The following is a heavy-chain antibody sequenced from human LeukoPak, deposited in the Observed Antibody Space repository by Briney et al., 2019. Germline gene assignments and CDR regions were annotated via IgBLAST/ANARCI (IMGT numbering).Heavy chain of an antibody. CDR1: GFTFSNAW. Sequence: GGSLRLSCAASGFTFSNAWMSWVRQAPGKGLEWVGRIKSRTDGGTTDYSASVKGRFTISRDDSENTLYLQMNSLKTEDTAVYHCTTIGTYFDILTGYHNYDYWGQGTLVTVSS. V-gene: IGHV3-15*01. CDR2: IKSRTDGGTT. D-gene: IGHD3-9*01. J-gene: IGHJ4*02. CDR3: TTIGTYFDILTGYHNYDY.